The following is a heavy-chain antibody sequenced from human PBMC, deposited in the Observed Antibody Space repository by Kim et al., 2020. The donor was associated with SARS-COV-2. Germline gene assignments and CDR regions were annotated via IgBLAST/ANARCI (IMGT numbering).Heavy chain of an antibody. Sequence: GGSLRLSCAASGFTFSSYAMHWVRQAPGKGLEWVAVISYDGSNKYYADSVKGRCTISRDNSKNTLYLQMNSLRAEDTAVYYCAREGHIVVVIASLGSFD. CDR1: GFTFSSYA. CDR3: AREGHIVVVIASLGSFD. V-gene: IGHV3-30-3*01. J-gene: IGHJ4*01. D-gene: IGHD2-21*01. CDR2: ISYDGSNK.